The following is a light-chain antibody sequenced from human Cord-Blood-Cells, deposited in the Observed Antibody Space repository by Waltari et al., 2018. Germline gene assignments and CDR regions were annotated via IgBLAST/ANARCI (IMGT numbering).Light chain of an antibody. CDR2: AAS. Sequence: DIQKTQSPSSLSASVGERVPITCRASQSISSYLNWNPQKPGKAPKLLIYAASRLQSGVPSRFSGSGSGTDFTLTISSLQPEDFATYYCQQSYSTPGSFGQGTKLEIK. V-gene: IGKV1-39*01. CDR1: QSISSY. J-gene: IGKJ2*03. CDR3: QQSYSTPGS.